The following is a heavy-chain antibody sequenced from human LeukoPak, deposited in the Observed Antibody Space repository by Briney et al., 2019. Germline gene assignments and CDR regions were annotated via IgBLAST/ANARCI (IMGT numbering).Heavy chain of an antibody. CDR2: MNPNSGNT. CDR1: GYTFTSYD. J-gene: IGHJ4*02. V-gene: IGHV1-8*03. Sequence: ASVKDSCKASGYTFTSYDINWVRQATGQGLEWMGWMNPNSGNTGYAQKFQGRVTITRNTSISTAYMELSSLRSEDTAVYYCARTYSSSFPFDYWGQGTLVTVSS. D-gene: IGHD6-6*01. CDR3: ARTYSSSFPFDY.